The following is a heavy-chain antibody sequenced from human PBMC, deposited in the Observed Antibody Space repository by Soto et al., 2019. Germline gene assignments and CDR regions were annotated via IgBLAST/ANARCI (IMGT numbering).Heavy chain of an antibody. CDR2: INPANGNT. J-gene: IGHJ4*02. V-gene: IGHV1-3*05. D-gene: IGHD3-16*02. Sequence: QVQLAQSGAEERKPGASAKVSCEATGYTFTAYAMHWVRQAPGQRLEWMGWINPANGNTKYSQKFQGRLTITSDTSANTVYMELNSLTSEDTAMYYCTRSAISPYGGLIGPFDYWGQGNLVTVSS. CDR1: GYTFTAYA. CDR3: TRSAISPYGGLIGPFDY.